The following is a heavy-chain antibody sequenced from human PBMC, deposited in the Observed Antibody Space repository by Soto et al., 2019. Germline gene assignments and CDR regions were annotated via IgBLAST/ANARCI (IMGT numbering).Heavy chain of an antibody. CDR1: GFTFSNYA. J-gene: IGHJ4*02. D-gene: IGHD2-21*02. V-gene: IGHV3-23*01. CDR3: AHYCGVDCHCVFFY. Sequence: EVQLLESGGGLVQPGGSLRLSCAASGFTFSNYAMSWVRQAPGKGLEWVSGISGGGGSSYYADSVKGRFTISRDNFKNALYLLLNSVRDEDTDVYYCAHYCGVDCHCVFFYWGEGTLFIVSS. CDR2: ISGGGGSS.